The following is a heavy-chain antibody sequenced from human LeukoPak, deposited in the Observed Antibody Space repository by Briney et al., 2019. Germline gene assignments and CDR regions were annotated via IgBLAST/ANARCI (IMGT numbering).Heavy chain of an antibody. CDR3: ARAPYDILTGYSLNWFDP. CDR2: INAGNGNT. Sequence: ASVKVSCKASGYTFTSYAMHWVRQAPGQRLEWMGWINAGNGNTKYSQKFQGRVTITRDTSAYTAYMELRSLSSADTAVYFCARAPYDILTGYSLNWFDPWGQGTLVTVSS. J-gene: IGHJ5*02. CDR1: GYTFTSYA. D-gene: IGHD3-9*01. V-gene: IGHV1-3*01.